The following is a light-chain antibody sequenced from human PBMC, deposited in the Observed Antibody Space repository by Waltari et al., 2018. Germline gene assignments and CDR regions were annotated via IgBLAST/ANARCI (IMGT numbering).Light chain of an antibody. CDR1: QTVRTTY. CDR2: GAS. CDR3: QQYDISPLS. Sequence: EIVLTQSPGTLSLSPGERATLSCRASQTVRTTYLAWYQQKPGQAPTLLIYGASSRATGIPDRFSGSGSGTDFSLTISSLEPEDCAVYYCQQYDISPLSFGGATKVEIK. V-gene: IGKV3-20*01. J-gene: IGKJ4*01.